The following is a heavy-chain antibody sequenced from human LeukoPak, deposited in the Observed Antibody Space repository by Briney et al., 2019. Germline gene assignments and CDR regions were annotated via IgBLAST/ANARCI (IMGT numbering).Heavy chain of an antibody. Sequence: PGGSLRLSCAASGFTFSSYEMSWVRLAPGKGLEWVSHISSSGVGRYYADSVKGRFTISRDNAKNSLYLQMNSLRADDTGIYYCARGAVAGLYYFDYWGQGTLVTVSS. J-gene: IGHJ4*02. CDR3: ARGAVAGLYYFDY. V-gene: IGHV3-48*03. D-gene: IGHD6-19*01. CDR1: GFTFSSYE. CDR2: ISSSGVGR.